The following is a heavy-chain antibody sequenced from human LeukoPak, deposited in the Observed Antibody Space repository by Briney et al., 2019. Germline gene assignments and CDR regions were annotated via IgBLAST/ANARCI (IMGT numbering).Heavy chain of an antibody. CDR1: GDSISSNSYY. D-gene: IGHD5-18*01. CDR2: FYYSGST. CDR3: ARGRMLWLEDWFDP. Sequence: SETLSLTCTVSGDSISSNSYYWGWIRQPPGKGLEWIGSFYYSGSTYYSPSLKSRVTISVDTSKNQFSLKLSSVTAADTAVYYCARGRMLWLEDWFDPWGQGTLVTVSS. V-gene: IGHV4-39*01. J-gene: IGHJ5*02.